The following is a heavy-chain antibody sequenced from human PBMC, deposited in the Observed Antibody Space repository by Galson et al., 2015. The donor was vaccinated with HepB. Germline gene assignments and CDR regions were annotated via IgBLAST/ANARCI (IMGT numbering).Heavy chain of an antibody. CDR3: AKVDQLLLGGGFDP. CDR2: IYYTGST. J-gene: IGHJ5*02. Sequence: QVQLQESGPGLVKPSETLSLTCSVSGGSISSYYWGWIRQPPGTGLEWIGYIYYTGSTNYNSSLKSRVTISVDTSKNQFSLKLSSVTAADTAVYYCAKVDQLLLGGGFDPWGQGTPVTVSS. CDR1: GGSISSYY. D-gene: IGHD2-2*01. V-gene: IGHV4-59*08.